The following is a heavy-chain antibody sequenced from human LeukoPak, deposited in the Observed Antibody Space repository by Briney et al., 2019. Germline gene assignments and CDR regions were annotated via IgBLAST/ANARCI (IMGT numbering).Heavy chain of an antibody. D-gene: IGHD3-22*01. Sequence: ASVKVSCKASGYTFTSYDINWVRQATGQGLEWMGWMNPNSGNTGYAQKFQGRVTMTRNTSISTAYMELSSLRSEDTAVYYCARSKGYYDSSAYSEDNWFDPWGQGTLVTVSS. V-gene: IGHV1-8*01. CDR3: ARSKGYYDSSAYSEDNWFDP. CDR1: GYTFTSYD. CDR2: MNPNSGNT. J-gene: IGHJ5*02.